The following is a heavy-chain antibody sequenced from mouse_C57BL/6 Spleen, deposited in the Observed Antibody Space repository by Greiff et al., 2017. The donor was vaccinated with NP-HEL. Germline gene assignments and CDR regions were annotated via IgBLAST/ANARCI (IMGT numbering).Heavy chain of an antibody. V-gene: IGHV5-9-1*02. CDR1: GFTFSSYA. CDR3: TRGSDGYSYAY. Sequence: DVHLVESGEGLVKPGGSLKLSCAASGFTFSSYAMSWVRQTPEKRLEWVAYISSGGDYIYYADTVKGRFTISRDNARNTLYLQMSSLKSEDTAMYYCTRGSDGYSYAYWGQGTLVTVSA. J-gene: IGHJ3*01. D-gene: IGHD2-3*01. CDR2: ISSGGDYI.